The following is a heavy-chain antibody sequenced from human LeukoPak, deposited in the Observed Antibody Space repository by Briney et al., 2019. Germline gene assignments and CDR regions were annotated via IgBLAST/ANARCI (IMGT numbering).Heavy chain of an antibody. CDR3: ARWVASPRFFDS. V-gene: IGHV1-18*01. J-gene: IGHJ4*02. D-gene: IGHD5-12*01. Sequence: ASVEVSCKASGYTFNWHGISWVRQAPGQGPEWMGWINTNNGDTNYVQKLQGRVTMTTDASTSTAYMELRSLRSDDTAVYYCARWVASPRFFDSWGQGTLVTVSS. CDR2: INTNNGDT. CDR1: GYTFNWHG.